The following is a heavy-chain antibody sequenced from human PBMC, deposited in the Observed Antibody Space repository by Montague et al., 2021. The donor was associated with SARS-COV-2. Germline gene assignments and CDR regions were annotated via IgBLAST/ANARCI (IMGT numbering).Heavy chain of an antibody. V-gene: IGHV4-59*02. D-gene: IGHD1-14*01. Sequence: SETLSLTCTVSGASVGSSDWGWIRQSPGKGLEWIGYFYSVGSTDYNPSLKSRATISRDTSENQFSLKVRSVTAADTAVYYCARETMTADAFDMWGQGTMVTVSS. CDR2: FYSVGST. CDR3: ARETMTADAFDM. J-gene: IGHJ3*02. CDR1: GASVGSSD.